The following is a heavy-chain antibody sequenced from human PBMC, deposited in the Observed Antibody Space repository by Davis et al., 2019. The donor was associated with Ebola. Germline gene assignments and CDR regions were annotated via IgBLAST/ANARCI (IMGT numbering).Heavy chain of an antibody. CDR3: ARPDILTGIYYIDS. CDR2: ISGSGGST. CDR1: GFTFSSYA. J-gene: IGHJ4*02. V-gene: IGHV3-23*01. Sequence: GESLKISCAASGFTFSSYAMSWVRQAPGKGLEWVSAISGSGGSTYYADSVKGRFTISRDNAKNSLYLQMNRLRAEETAVYYCARPDILTGIYYIDSCGQGTLVTVSS. D-gene: IGHD3-9*01.